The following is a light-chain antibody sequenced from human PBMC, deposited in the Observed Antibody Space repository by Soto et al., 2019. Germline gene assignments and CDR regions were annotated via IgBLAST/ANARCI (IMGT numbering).Light chain of an antibody. V-gene: IGLV7-43*01. CDR2: STS. CDR1: TGAVTSGHY. CDR3: LLYYGGALGV. J-gene: IGLJ2*01. Sequence: QTVVTQEPSLTVSPGGTVTLTCASSTGAVTSGHYPNWVQQKPGQVTKSLIYSTSDKHPWTPARFSASLLGGKAALTLSSVQPEDEAEYYCLLYYGGALGVFGGGTKLTVL.